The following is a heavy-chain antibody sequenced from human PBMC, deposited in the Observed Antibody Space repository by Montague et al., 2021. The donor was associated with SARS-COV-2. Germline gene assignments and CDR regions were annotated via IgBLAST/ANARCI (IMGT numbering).Heavy chain of an antibody. CDR1: GGSFSGYY. CDR3: ARVRYYGSGTSLGMDV. V-gene: IGHV4-34*01. CDR2: INHSGST. J-gene: IGHJ6*02. Sequence: SETLSLTCAVYGGSFSGYYGSCIRQPPGKGLEWIGEINHSGSTNYNPSLKSRVTISVDTSKNQFSLTLSSVTAADTAVYYCARVRYYGSGTSLGMDVWGQGTTVTVSS. D-gene: IGHD3-10*01.